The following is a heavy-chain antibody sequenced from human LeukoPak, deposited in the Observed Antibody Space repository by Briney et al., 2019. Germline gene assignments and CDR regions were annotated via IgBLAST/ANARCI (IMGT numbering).Heavy chain of an antibody. CDR3: ARAPYTTGRSFYFDS. CDR2: IWYDGSKT. D-gene: IGHD2-2*02. Sequence: GRSLRLSCAASGFTFSSYAMHWVRQAPGKGLEWVAVIWYDGSKTYYADSVKGRFTISRDNLSNTLYLQMNSLRAEDTALYFCARAPYTTGRSFYFDSWGQGTLVTVSS. V-gene: IGHV3-33*08. CDR1: GFTFSSYA. J-gene: IGHJ4*02.